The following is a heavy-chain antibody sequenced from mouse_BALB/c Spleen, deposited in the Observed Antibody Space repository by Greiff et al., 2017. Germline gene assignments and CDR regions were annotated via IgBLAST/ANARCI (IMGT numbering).Heavy chain of an antibody. Sequence: EVKLVESGPGLVKPSQSLSLTCSVTGYSITSGYYWNWIRQFPGNKLEWMGYISYDGSNNYNPSLKNRISITRDTSKNQFFLKLNSVTTEDTATYYCAREGKYDYDWFAYWGQGTLVTVSA. CDR2: ISYDGSN. J-gene: IGHJ3*01. CDR1: GYSITSGYY. CDR3: AREGKYDYDWFAY. D-gene: IGHD2-4*01. V-gene: IGHV3-6*02.